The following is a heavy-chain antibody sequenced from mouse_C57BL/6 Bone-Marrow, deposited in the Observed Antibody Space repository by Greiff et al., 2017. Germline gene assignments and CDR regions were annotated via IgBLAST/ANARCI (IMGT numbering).Heavy chain of an antibody. Sequence: EVHLVESGGGLVQPKGSLKLSCAASGFSFNTYAMNWVRQAPGKGLEWVARIRSKSNNYATYYADSVKDRFTISRDDSESMLYLQMNNLKTEDTAMYYCVRHISSSPYYYAMDYWGQGTSVTVSS. V-gene: IGHV10-1*01. CDR1: GFSFNTYA. CDR2: IRSKSNNYAT. D-gene: IGHD1-1*01. J-gene: IGHJ4*01. CDR3: VRHISSSPYYYAMDY.